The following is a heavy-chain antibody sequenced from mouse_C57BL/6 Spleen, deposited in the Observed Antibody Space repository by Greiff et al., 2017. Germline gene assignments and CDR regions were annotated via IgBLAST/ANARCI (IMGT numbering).Heavy chain of an antibody. CDR1: GYTFTSYW. CDR3: ARRDEIYCDYGYAMDY. V-gene: IGHV1-53*01. D-gene: IGHD2-4*01. CDR2: INPSNGGT. Sequence: QVQLQQPGTELVKPGASVKLSCKASGYTFTSYWMHWVKQRPGQGLEWIGNINPSNGGTNYNEKFKSKATLTVDKSSSTAYMQLSSLTSEDSAVYYCARRDEIYCDYGYAMDYWGQGTSVTVSS. J-gene: IGHJ4*01.